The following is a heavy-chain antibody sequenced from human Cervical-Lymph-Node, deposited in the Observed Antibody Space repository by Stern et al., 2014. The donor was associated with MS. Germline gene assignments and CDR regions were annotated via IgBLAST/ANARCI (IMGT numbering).Heavy chain of an antibody. J-gene: IGHJ6*02. Sequence: MQLVESGAEVKKPGSSVKGSCKASEGTFSSYSISWVRQAPGQGLEWMGGIVPVFGTKHYAPKFQGRVTITADESTTTAYMELKSLRSEDTAVYYCARGDNPYYYYDMDVWGQGTTVTVSS. D-gene: IGHD3-9*01. CDR1: EGTFSSYS. CDR3: ARGDNPYYYYDMDV. V-gene: IGHV1-69*01. CDR2: IVPVFGTK.